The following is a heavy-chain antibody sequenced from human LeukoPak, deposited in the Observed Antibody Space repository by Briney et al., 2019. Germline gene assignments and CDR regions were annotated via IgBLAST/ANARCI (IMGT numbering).Heavy chain of an antibody. V-gene: IGHV4-30-2*01. CDR3: ARDRGLWFGELLDY. D-gene: IGHD3-10*01. Sequence: SETLSLTCTVSGGSISSGGYSWSWIRQPPGKGLEWIGYIYHSGSTYYNPSLKSRVTISVDTSKNQFSLKLNSVTAADTAVYYCARDRGLWFGELLDYWGPGTLVTVSS. CDR1: GGSISSGGYS. CDR2: IYHSGST. J-gene: IGHJ4*02.